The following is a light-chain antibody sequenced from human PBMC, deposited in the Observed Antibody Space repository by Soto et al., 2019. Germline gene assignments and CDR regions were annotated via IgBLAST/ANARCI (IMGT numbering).Light chain of an antibody. Sequence: AEIVTITCRASQSISSRLAWFHQKPERAPRVLIYDASSLESGVPSRFSGSGSGTEFTLTISSLQPDDFATYYCQQYNHYSGLTFGGGTKVDIK. CDR3: QQYNHYSGLT. CDR1: QSISSR. CDR2: DAS. V-gene: IGKV1-5*01. J-gene: IGKJ4*01.